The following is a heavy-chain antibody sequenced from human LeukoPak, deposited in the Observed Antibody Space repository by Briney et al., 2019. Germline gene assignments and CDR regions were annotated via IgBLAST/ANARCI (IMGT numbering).Heavy chain of an antibody. D-gene: IGHD3-22*01. J-gene: IGHJ5*02. Sequence: GGSLRLSCAASGFTVSSNYMSWVRQAPGKGLEWVSVIYSGGSTYYADSVKGRFTISRDNSKNTLYLQMNSLRAEDTAVYYCARRIVVVTNWFDPWGQGTLVTVSS. CDR1: GFTVSSNY. V-gene: IGHV3-53*01. CDR2: IYSGGST. CDR3: ARRIVVVTNWFDP.